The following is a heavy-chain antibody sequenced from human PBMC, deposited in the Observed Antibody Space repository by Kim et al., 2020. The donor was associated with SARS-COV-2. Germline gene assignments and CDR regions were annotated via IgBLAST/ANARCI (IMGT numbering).Heavy chain of an antibody. D-gene: IGHD3-22*01. CDR3: ARAPEGDSSGYYYDVYWYFDL. J-gene: IGHJ2*01. V-gene: IGHV1-3*01. Sequence: ASVKVSCKASGYTFTSYAMHWVRQAPGQRLEWMGWINAGNGNTKYSQKFQGRVTITRDTSASTAYMELSSLRSEDTAVYYCARAPEGDSSGYYYDVYWYFDLWGRGTLVTVSS. CDR2: INAGNGNT. CDR1: GYTFTSYA.